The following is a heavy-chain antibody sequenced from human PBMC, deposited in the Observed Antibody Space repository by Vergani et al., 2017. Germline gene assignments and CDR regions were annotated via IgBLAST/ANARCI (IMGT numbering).Heavy chain of an antibody. Sequence: QLQDSGPGLLKPSQTLSLTCTVSGGSISSGDYYWSWIRQPPGKGLEWIGYIYYSGSTYYNPSLKSRVTISVDTSKNQFSLKLSSVTAADTAVYYCARDRSDYXDSSGYFRGWYFDLWGRGTLVTVSS. CDR3: ARDRSDYXDSSGYFRGWYFDL. V-gene: IGHV4-30-4*08. CDR2: IYYSGST. D-gene: IGHD3-22*01. CDR1: GGSISSGDYY. J-gene: IGHJ2*01.